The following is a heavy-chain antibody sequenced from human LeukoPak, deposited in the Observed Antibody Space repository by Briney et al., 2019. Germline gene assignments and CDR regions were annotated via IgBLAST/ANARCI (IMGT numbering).Heavy chain of an antibody. V-gene: IGHV4-59*01. CDR1: GGSISSYY. D-gene: IGHD5-24*01. CDR2: IYYSGST. CDR3: ARVSRDGYNWEDFDY. J-gene: IGHJ4*02. Sequence: SETLSLTCTVSGGSISSYYWSWIRQPPGKGLEWIGYIYYSGSTNYNPSPKSRVTISVDTSKNQFSLKLSSVTAADTAVYYCARVSRDGYNWEDFDYWGQGTLVTVSS.